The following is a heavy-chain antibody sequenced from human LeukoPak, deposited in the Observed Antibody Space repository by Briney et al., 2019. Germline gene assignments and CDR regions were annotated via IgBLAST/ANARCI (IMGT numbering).Heavy chain of an antibody. CDR1: GYTFTSYD. J-gene: IGHJ6*02. V-gene: IGHV1-8*01. Sequence: SVKVSCKASGYTFTSYDINWVRQATGQGLEWMGWMNPNSGNTGYAQKFQGRVTMTRNTSISTAYMELSSLRSEDTAVYYCARTVGSAAYYYYGMDVWGQGTTVTVSS. CDR3: ARTVGSAAYYYYGMDV. CDR2: MNPNSGNT. D-gene: IGHD1-26*01.